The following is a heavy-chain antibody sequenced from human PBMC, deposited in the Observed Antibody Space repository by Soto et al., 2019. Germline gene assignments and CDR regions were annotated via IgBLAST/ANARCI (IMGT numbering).Heavy chain of an antibody. J-gene: IGHJ4*02. CDR2: IIPILGIA. CDR3: ARPVTLDGYGFDGY. D-gene: IGHD5-18*01. V-gene: IGHV1-69*02. Sequence: QVQLVQPGAEVKKPGSSVKVSCKASGGTFSSYTISWVRQAPGQGREWMGRIIPILGIANYAQKFQGRVTITADKSTSTAYMELSGLRSEDTAVYYCARPVTLDGYGFDGYWGQGTLVTVSS. CDR1: GGTFSSYT.